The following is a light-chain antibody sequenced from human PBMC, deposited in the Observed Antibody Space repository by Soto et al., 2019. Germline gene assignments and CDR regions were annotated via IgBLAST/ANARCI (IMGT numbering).Light chain of an antibody. CDR1: QTVDSNY. Sequence: EIVLTQSPGTLSLSPGEGATLSCRASQTVDSNYLAWYQQRPGQAPRLLIYGASTRATGIPDRFSGGGSGTDFTLTISRLEPEDFAVYYCQQYGSSSPTTFGQGTRPEIE. J-gene: IGKJ5*01. V-gene: IGKV3-20*01. CDR2: GAS. CDR3: QQYGSSSPTT.